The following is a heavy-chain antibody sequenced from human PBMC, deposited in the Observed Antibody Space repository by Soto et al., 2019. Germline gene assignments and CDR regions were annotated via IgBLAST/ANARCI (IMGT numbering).Heavy chain of an antibody. D-gene: IGHD2-15*01. CDR1: GFTFSSYG. V-gene: IGHV3-33*01. Sequence: QVQLVESGGGVVQPGRSLRLSCAASGFTFSSYGMHWVRQAPGKGLEWVAVIWYDGSNKYYADSVKGRFTITRDNSKNTLYLEMNSLRAEDTAVYYCARDGYCSGGSCWAVPVFDYWGQGTLVTVSS. CDR3: ARDGYCSGGSCWAVPVFDY. CDR2: IWYDGSNK. J-gene: IGHJ4*02.